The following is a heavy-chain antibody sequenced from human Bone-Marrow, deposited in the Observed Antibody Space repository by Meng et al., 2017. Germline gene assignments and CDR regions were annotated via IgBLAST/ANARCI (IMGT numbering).Heavy chain of an antibody. J-gene: IGHJ4*02. CDR3: ATRGNPYLDR. V-gene: IGHV1-18*04. Sequence: QGQVLQSEAEVKKPGASVKVSCKVSDYTLTSDGFSWVRQAPGQGLQWMGWINIYNGITNYGRNFQGRVTLTTDTSTSTGYMELRSLTSDDTAVYYCATRGNPYLDRWGQGTLVTVSS. CDR2: INIYNGIT. CDR1: DYTLTSDG.